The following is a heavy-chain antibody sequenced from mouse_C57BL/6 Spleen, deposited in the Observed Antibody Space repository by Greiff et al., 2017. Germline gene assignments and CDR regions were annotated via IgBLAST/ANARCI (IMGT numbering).Heavy chain of an antibody. CDR2: FYPGSGSI. J-gene: IGHJ4*01. Sequence: VQLQQSGAELVKPGASVKLSCKASGYTFTEYTIHWVKQRSGQGLEWIGWFYPGSGSIKYNEKFKDKATLTADKSSSTVYMEPSRLTSEDSAVYFCASHEGCNWAGDYAMDYWGQGTSVTVSS. V-gene: IGHV1-62-2*01. D-gene: IGHD4-1*01. CDR3: ASHEGCNWAGDYAMDY. CDR1: GYTFTEYT.